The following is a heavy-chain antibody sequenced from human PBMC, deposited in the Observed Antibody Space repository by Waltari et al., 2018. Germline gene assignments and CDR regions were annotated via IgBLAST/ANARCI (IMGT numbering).Heavy chain of an antibody. CDR2: IHYRGNT. CDR3: ARKRFGEPGTYFDY. Sequence: QLQLQESGPGLVRPSETLSLTCTVSSGSISSSSYDWAWTRQPPGKGLEWIGTIHYRGNTYYNPSLKSRITISVDTSKNQFSLQLSSVTAADTAVYYCARKRFGEPGTYFDYWGQGTLVSVSS. D-gene: IGHD3-10*01. J-gene: IGHJ4*02. CDR1: SGSISSSSYD. V-gene: IGHV4-39*01.